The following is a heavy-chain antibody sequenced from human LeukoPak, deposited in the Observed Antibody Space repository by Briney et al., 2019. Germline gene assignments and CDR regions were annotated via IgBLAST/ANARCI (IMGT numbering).Heavy chain of an antibody. J-gene: IGHJ3*02. CDR1: GFTFSSYS. Sequence: PGGSLRLSCAASGFTFSSYSMNWVRQAPGKGLEWVSYISSSSSTIYYADSVKGRFTISRDNAKNSLYLQMNSLRAEDTAVYYCARGYCGGDCSPGAFDIWGQGTMVTVSS. D-gene: IGHD2-21*02. CDR3: ARGYCGGDCSPGAFDI. V-gene: IGHV3-48*04. CDR2: ISSSSSTI.